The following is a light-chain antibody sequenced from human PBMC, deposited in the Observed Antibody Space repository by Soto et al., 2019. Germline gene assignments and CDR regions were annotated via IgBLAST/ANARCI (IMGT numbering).Light chain of an antibody. V-gene: IGKV1-27*01. CDR1: QGISNY. CDR2: AAS. J-gene: IGKJ5*01. Sequence: DIEITQAPSSLSASVGDRFTIYCRASQGISNYLAWYSQTPGKVPNLLIYAASTLQSGVPSRFSGSGSGTDFALAISGLQPEDVGTYYCQQYNSATLEFGEGTKLDIK. CDR3: QQYNSATLE.